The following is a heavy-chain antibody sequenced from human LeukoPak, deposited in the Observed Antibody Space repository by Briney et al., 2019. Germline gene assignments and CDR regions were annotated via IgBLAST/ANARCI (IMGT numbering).Heavy chain of an antibody. J-gene: IGHJ5*02. Sequence: SETLSLTCAVYGGSFSGSYWSWIRQPPGKGLEWIGYIYYSGSTNYNPSLKSRVTISVDTSKNQFSLKLSSVTAADTAVYYCARERYYDILTGWISWFDPWGQGTLVTVSS. CDR2: IYYSGST. CDR1: GGSFSGSY. CDR3: ARERYYDILTGWISWFDP. V-gene: IGHV4-59*01. D-gene: IGHD3-9*01.